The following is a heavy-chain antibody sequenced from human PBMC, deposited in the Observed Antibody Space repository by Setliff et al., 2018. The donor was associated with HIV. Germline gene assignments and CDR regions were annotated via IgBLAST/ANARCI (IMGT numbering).Heavy chain of an antibody. CDR1: GGSFSGYY. J-gene: IGHJ6*03. V-gene: IGHV4-34*01. CDR2: INHSGGT. D-gene: IGHD4-17*01. Sequence: SETLSLTCAVYGGSFSGYYWSWIRQPPGKGLEWIGEINHSGGTNYNPSLTSRVTISVDTSKNQFSLKLSSVTAADTAVYYCATTGQLAYYFYYMDVWGKGTTVTVSS. CDR3: ATTGQLAYYFYYMDV.